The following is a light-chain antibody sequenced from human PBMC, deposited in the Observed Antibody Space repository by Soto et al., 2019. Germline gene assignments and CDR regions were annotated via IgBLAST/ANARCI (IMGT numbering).Light chain of an antibody. CDR1: EDINNY. Sequence: DIQMTQSPSSLSASVGDRVTIACQASEDINNYLSWFQQKPGKAPKHLIYDASKLEAGVPSRFSGSASGADFTFTISSLEAEDIATYFCQQYDDLPYTFGQGTKLEIK. V-gene: IGKV1-33*01. CDR3: QQYDDLPYT. J-gene: IGKJ2*01. CDR2: DAS.